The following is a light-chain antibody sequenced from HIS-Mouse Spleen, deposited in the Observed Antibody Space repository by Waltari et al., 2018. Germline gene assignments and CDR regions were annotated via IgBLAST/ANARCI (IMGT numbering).Light chain of an antibody. Sequence: DIHMTKAPSTLSASVGDRVTITCRASQSISSWLAWYQQKPGKAPKLLIYKASSLESGVPSRFSGSGSGTEFTLTISSLQPDDFATYYCQQYNSYWTFGQGTKVEIK. CDR1: QSISSW. CDR2: KAS. CDR3: QQYNSYWT. J-gene: IGKJ1*01. V-gene: IGKV1-5*03.